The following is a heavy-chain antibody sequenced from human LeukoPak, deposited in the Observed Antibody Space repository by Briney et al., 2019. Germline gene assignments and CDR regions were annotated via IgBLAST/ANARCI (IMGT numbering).Heavy chain of an antibody. D-gene: IGHD2-8*01. CDR2: IHTSGST. CDR1: GGSISTYY. J-gene: IGHJ6*03. Sequence: SETLSLTCTVSGGSISTYYWSWIRQPAGKGLEWIGRIHTSGSTNYNPSLKSRVSVSVDASKNQFSLTLSSVTAADTAIYYCARAKYCTSGEYYMQGLGYYYMDVWGKGTTVTVSS. CDR3: ARAKYCTSGEYYMQGLGYYYMDV. V-gene: IGHV4-4*07.